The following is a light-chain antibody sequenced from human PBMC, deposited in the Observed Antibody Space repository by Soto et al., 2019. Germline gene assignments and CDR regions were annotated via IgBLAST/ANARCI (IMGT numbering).Light chain of an antibody. CDR1: RNIDTY. CDR2: ATS. J-gene: IGKJ4*01. CDR3: HQTFTPPLT. Sequence: DIQMAQSPSSLSASVGDRVTITCRASRNIDTYLSWYQQKAGKAPKLLIFATSTLQSGVPSRFSGSGSGTDFTLTISSLQPEEFGTYYCHQTFTPPLTYGGGTRVEIK. V-gene: IGKV1-39*01.